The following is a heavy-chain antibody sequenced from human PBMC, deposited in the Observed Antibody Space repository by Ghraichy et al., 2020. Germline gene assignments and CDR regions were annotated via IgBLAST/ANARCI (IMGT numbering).Heavy chain of an antibody. D-gene: IGHD3-9*01. CDR1: GFTFSSYA. Sequence: GGSLRLSCAASGFTFSSYAMHWVRQAPGKGLEWVAVISYDGSNKYYADSVKGRFTISRDNSKNTLYLQMNSLRAEDTAVYYCARENSGYYDILTGYYSGYFDYWGQGTLVTVSS. V-gene: IGHV3-30-3*01. J-gene: IGHJ4*02. CDR2: ISYDGSNK. CDR3: ARENSGYYDILTGYYSGYFDY.